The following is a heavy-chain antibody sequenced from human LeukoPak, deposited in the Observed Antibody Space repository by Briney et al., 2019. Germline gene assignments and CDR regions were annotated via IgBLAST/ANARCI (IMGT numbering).Heavy chain of an antibody. Sequence: SETLSLTCAVSRYSITRGYYWAWIRQPPGKGLEWIGSIYHSGNTYYNPSLKSRLTMSVDTSKNRFSLNLRSVTAADTAVYFYARAYSSTWYGGDTFDIWGQGTMVTVSS. D-gene: IGHD2-2*01. V-gene: IGHV4-38-2*01. CDR2: IYHSGNT. CDR1: RYSITRGYY. J-gene: IGHJ3*02. CDR3: ARAYSSTWYGGDTFDI.